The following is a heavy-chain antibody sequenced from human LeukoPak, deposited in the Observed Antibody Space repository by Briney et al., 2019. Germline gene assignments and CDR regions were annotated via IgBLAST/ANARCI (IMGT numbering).Heavy chain of an antibody. Sequence: SQTLSLTCAISGDSVSSNTATWNWIRQSPSRGLEWLGRTYYKSKWYNDYAVFVKSRITINPDTSKNQFSLQLNSVTPEDTAVYYCARDMGSGWYPLSSDAFDIWGQGTMVTVSS. J-gene: IGHJ3*02. CDR3: ARDMGSGWYPLSSDAFDI. CDR1: GDSVSSNTAT. V-gene: IGHV6-1*01. CDR2: TYYKSKWYN. D-gene: IGHD6-19*01.